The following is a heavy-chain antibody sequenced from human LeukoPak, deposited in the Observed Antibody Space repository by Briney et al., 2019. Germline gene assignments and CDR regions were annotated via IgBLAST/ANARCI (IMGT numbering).Heavy chain of an antibody. D-gene: IGHD5-18*01. CDR3: ARVIHGGMDV. CDR2: ISSSSSTI. J-gene: IGHJ6*02. Sequence: GGSLRLSCAASGLTFSSHWMHWVRQAPGKGLEWVSYISSSSSTIYYTDSVKGRFTISRDNAKNSLYLQMNSLRDEDTAVYYCARVIHGGMDVWGQGTTVTVSS. CDR1: GLTFSSHW. V-gene: IGHV3-48*02.